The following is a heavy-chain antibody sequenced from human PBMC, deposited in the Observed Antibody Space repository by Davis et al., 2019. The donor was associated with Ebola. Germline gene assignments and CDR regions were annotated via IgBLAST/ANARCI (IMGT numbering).Heavy chain of an antibody. CDR1: GFAFKNYG. V-gene: IGHV3-30*02. Sequence: GESLKISCKGSGFAFKNYGMHWVRQAPGKGPEWVTCIRYDGNKESYADSVKGRFTISRDNSRNTLNLEMNGLRVEDTGVYYCARELQFGMDAWGQGTMVTVSS. CDR3: ARELQFGMDA. D-gene: IGHD4-11*01. CDR2: IRYDGNKE. J-gene: IGHJ6*02.